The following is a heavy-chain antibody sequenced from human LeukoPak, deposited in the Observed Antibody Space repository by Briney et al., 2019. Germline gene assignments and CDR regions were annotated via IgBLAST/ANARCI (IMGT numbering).Heavy chain of an antibody. J-gene: IGHJ4*02. D-gene: IGHD3-10*01. CDR2: ISYDGSNK. Sequence: PGGSLRLSCAASGFTFSSYAMHWIRQAPGKGLEWVAVISYDGSNKYYADSVKGRFTISRDNSKNTLYLQMNSLRAEDTAVYYCARDSYHYGSGSYINYWGQGTLVTVSS. CDR3: ARDSYHYGSGSYINY. V-gene: IGHV3-30-3*01. CDR1: GFTFSSYA.